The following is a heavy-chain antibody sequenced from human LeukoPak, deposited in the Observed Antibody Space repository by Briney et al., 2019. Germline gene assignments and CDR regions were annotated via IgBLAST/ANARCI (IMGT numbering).Heavy chain of an antibody. Sequence: GGSLRLSCAASGFTFSNYWMHWVRQAPGKGLVWVSRLNADGNSITYADSVRGRFTISRDNAKNTVHLQMKSLRAEDTAVYYCGKGGAVSSKSITMIRGTRRYYYYMDVWGKGTTVTISS. D-gene: IGHD3-10*01. CDR3: GKGGAVSSKSITMIRGTRRYYYYMDV. CDR2: LNADGNSI. J-gene: IGHJ6*03. V-gene: IGHV3-74*01. CDR1: GFTFSNYW.